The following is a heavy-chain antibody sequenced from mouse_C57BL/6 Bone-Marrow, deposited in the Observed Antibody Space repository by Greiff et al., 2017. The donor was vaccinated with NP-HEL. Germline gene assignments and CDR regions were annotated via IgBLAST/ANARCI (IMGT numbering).Heavy chain of an antibody. Sequence: EVKLQESGGGLVQPKGSLKLSCAASGFSFNTYAMNWVRQAPGKGLEWVARIRSKSNNYATYYADSVKDRFTISRDDSESMLYLQMNNLKTEDTAMYYCVRTDMDYWGQGTSVTVSS. J-gene: IGHJ4*01. CDR2: IRSKSNNYAT. CDR3: VRTDMDY. CDR1: GFSFNTYA. V-gene: IGHV10-1*01.